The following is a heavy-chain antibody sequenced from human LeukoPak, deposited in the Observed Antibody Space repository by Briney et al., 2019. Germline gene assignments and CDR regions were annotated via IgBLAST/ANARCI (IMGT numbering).Heavy chain of an antibody. V-gene: IGHV3-30*18. CDR1: GFTFSSYG. J-gene: IGHJ4*02. CDR3: AKVRARLLWFGEPVDY. D-gene: IGHD3-10*01. CDR2: ISYDGSNK. Sequence: GGSLRLSCAASGFTFSSYGMHWVRQAPGKGLEWVAVISYDGSNKYYADSVKGRFTISRDNSKNTLYLQMNSLRAEDTAVYYCAKVRARLLWFGEPVDYWGQGTLVTVSS.